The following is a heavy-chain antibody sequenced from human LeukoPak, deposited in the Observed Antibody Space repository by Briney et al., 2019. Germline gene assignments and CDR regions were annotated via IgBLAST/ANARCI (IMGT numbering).Heavy chain of an antibody. V-gene: IGHV1-46*01. Sequence: GASVKVSCKASGYTFTSYYMHWVRQAPGEGLEWMGIINPTGGSTSYAQKFQGRVTMTRDTSTSTVYMEPSSLRSEDTAVYYCARDHYHKIHSVMVTAPDYWGQGTLVIVSS. CDR3: ARDHYHKIHSVMVTAPDY. D-gene: IGHD2-21*02. CDR1: GYTFTSYY. CDR2: INPTGGST. J-gene: IGHJ4*02.